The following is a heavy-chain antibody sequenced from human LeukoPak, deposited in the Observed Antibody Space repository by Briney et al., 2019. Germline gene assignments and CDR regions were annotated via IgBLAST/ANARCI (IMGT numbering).Heavy chain of an antibody. V-gene: IGHV3-7*01. D-gene: IGHD2-2*01. CDR2: IKQDGTEK. Sequence: GGSLRLSCAASGFTFSTYWMSWVRQAPGKGLEWVANIKQDGTEKYYVDSVKGRFTISRDNAKNSLYLQVNSLRAEDTAVYYCARDIPLIKPITPAFNWFDPWGQGTLVTVSS. J-gene: IGHJ5*02. CDR1: GFTFSTYW. CDR3: ARDIPLIKPITPAFNWFDP.